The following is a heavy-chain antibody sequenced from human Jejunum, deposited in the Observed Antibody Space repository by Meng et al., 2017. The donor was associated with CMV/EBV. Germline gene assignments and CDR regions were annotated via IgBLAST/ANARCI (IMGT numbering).Heavy chain of an antibody. CDR3: TWEQLNY. CDR2: ITRGGAT. D-gene: IGHD1-26*01. Sequence: LRLSCAASGVNFDTYAMNWGRQAPGKGLEWVSGITRGGATYYADSVMGRFTISRDNSRNTLYLQMNGLGADDTAVYYCTWEQLNYWGQGTMVTVSS. J-gene: IGHJ4*02. CDR1: GVNFDTYA. V-gene: IGHV3-23*01.